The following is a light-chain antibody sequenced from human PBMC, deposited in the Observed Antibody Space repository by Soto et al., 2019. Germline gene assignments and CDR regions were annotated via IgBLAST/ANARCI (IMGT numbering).Light chain of an antibody. CDR1: QGISSY. V-gene: IGKV1-9*01. CDR3: QQYGSSGT. CDR2: VAS. Sequence: RASQGISSYLAWYQQKPGKAPKLLIYVASTLQSGVPSRFSGSGSGTDFTLTISRLEPEDFAVYYCQQYGSSGTFGQGTKVDIK. J-gene: IGKJ1*01.